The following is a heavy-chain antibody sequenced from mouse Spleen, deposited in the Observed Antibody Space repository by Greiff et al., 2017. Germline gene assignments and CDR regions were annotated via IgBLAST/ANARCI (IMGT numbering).Heavy chain of an antibody. D-gene: IGHD2-1*01. CDR3: SLYGNYGGY. J-gene: IGHJ2*01. Sequence: EVQLQESGAELVRPGASVKLSCTASGFNIKDDYMHWVKQRPEQGLEWIGWIDPENGDTEYASKFQGKATITADTSSNTAYLQLSSLTSEDTAVYYCSLYGNYGGYWGQGTTLTVSS. CDR1: GFNIKDDY. V-gene: IGHV14-4*01. CDR2: IDPENGDT.